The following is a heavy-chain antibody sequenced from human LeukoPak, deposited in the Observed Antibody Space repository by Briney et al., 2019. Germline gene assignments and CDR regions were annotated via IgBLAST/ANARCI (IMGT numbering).Heavy chain of an antibody. D-gene: IGHD7-27*01. V-gene: IGHV3-53*01. CDR1: RFSVSSSF. CDR2: IYSIGST. J-gene: IGHJ3*02. CDR3: ARDRVYLGREDAFDI. Sequence: PGGSLRLSCAASRFSVSSSFMSRVRQAPGKGLEWVSVIYSIGSTFYADSVKGRFTISRDNSKNTLYLHMNSLRTEDTAVYYCARDRVYLGREDAFDIWGQGTIVTVSS.